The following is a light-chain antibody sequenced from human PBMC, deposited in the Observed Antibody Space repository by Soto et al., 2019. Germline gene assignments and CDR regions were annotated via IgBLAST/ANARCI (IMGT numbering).Light chain of an antibody. V-gene: IGKV1-39*01. CDR1: QSIDKY. CDR2: AAS. J-gene: IGKJ4*01. Sequence: DIQMTQSPSSLSASVGDRVTITCRASQSIDKYLNWYQQKPGKGPNLLIYAASNLRTGVPSRFSGSGYGTDFTLTISSLLPEDFAIYFCQQSDSTPSLTFGGGTKVEIK. CDR3: QQSDSTPSLT.